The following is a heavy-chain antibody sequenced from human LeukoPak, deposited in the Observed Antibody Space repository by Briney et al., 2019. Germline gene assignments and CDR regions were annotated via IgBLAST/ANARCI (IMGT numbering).Heavy chain of an antibody. V-gene: IGHV4-30-4*01. CDR2: IYYSGST. CDR3: ARVNVLTYYFDY. D-gene: IGHD4/OR15-4a*01. Sequence: PSETLSLTCTVSGGSISSGDYYWSWIRQPPGKGLEWIGYIYYSGSTYYNPSLKSRVTISVDTSKNQFSLKLSSVTAADTAVYYCARVNVLTYYFDYWGQGTLVTVSS. CDR1: GGSISSGDYY. J-gene: IGHJ4*02.